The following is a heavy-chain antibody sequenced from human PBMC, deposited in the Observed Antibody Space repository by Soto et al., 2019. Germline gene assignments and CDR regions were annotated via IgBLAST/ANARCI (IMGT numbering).Heavy chain of an antibody. CDR3: AADQECSNEMCYKDFQH. Sequence: QMQLVQSGPEVKKPGTSVKVSCKASGFTFTSSAVQWVRQARGQRLEWIGWIVVGSGNTNYAQKFQERVTSARDMSTSTAYMELSRLRSEDTAVYYCAADQECSNEMCYKDFQHWGQGTLVTVSS. CDR1: GFTFTSSA. CDR2: IVVGSGNT. J-gene: IGHJ1*01. V-gene: IGHV1-58*01. D-gene: IGHD2-8*01.